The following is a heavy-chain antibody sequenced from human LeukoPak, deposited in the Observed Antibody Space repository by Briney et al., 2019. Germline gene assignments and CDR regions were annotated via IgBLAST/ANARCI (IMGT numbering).Heavy chain of an antibody. J-gene: IGHJ5*02. D-gene: IGHD4-23*01. CDR3: ARSSVYGGNWFGH. CDR1: GFTFSDYW. CDR2: IETDGSST. V-gene: IGHV3-74*01. Sequence: GGSLRLSSAGSGFTFSDYWMYWVRQAPGKGLVWVSRIETDGSSTTYADSVKGRFTISRDNAKNTLYLQMNSLRAEDTAVYYCARSSVYGGNWFGHSGQGTLVTVSS.